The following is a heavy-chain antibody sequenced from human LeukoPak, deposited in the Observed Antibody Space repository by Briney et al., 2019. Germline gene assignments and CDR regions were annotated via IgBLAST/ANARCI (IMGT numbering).Heavy chain of an antibody. V-gene: IGHV6-1*01. J-gene: IGHJ4*02. CDR1: GDSVSSNSAA. CDR2: TYYRPKWYN. CDR3: ARQAPDYYDSSGSFDY. D-gene: IGHD3-22*01. Sequence: SQTLSLTCAISGDSVSSNSAAWNWIRQSPSRGLEWLGRTYYRPKWYNDYAVSVKSRITINPDTSKNQFSLQLNSVTPEDTAVYYCARQAPDYYDSSGSFDYWGQGTLVTVSS.